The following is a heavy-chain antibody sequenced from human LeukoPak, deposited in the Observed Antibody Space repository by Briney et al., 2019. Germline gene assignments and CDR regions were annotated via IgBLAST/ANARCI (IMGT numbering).Heavy chain of an antibody. Sequence: ASVKVSCKASGYTFTSYDINWVRPAPGQGLEWMGWMNPNSGNTGYAQKFQGRVTMTRNTSISTAYMELSSLRSEDTAVYYCARGLKTYSSGWSRPLGYWGQGTLVTVSS. J-gene: IGHJ4*02. CDR1: GYTFTSYD. CDR2: MNPNSGNT. D-gene: IGHD6-19*01. CDR3: ARGLKTYSSGWSRPLGY. V-gene: IGHV1-8*01.